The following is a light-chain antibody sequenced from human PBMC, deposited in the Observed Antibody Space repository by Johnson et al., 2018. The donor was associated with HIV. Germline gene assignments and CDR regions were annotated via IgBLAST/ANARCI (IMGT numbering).Light chain of an antibody. V-gene: IGLV1-51*01. Sequence: QSVLTQPPSVSAAPGQRVTISCSGSSSNIGNNYVSWYQQVQGAAPKLLIYDNNRRPSGIPDRFSGSKSGTSATLGITGLQTGDEADYYCGTWDSSLSADVFGTGTKVTVL. CDR3: GTWDSSLSADV. CDR2: DNN. CDR1: SSNIGNNY. J-gene: IGLJ1*01.